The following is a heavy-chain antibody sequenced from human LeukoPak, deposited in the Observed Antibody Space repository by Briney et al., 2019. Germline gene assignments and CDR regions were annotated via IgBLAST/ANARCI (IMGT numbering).Heavy chain of an antibody. J-gene: IGHJ6*02. Sequence: SQTLSLTCAISGDSVSSNSAAWHWIRQSPSRGLEWLGRTYYRSKWYNDYAVSVKSRITINPDTSKNQFSLQLNSVTPEDTAVYYCARVRLAGTKNYYYYYGMDVWGQGTTVTVSS. CDR2: TYYRSKWYN. D-gene: IGHD1-7*01. CDR1: GDSVSSNSAA. V-gene: IGHV6-1*01. CDR3: ARVRLAGTKNYYYYYGMDV.